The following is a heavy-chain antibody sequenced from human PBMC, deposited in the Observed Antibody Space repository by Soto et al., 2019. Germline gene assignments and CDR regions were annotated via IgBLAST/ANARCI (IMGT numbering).Heavy chain of an antibody. V-gene: IGHV4-59*01. CDR2: IYYSGST. D-gene: IGHD4-17*01. J-gene: IGHJ6*02. Sequence: SETLSLTCTVSGGSIRSYYWSWIRQPPGKGLEWIGNIYYSGSTNYNPSLKSRVTISVDTSKNQFSLKLNSVTAADTAVYYCARVNYGNYYYYYGMDVWGQGTTVTVS. CDR3: ARVNYGNYYYYYGMDV. CDR1: GGSIRSYY.